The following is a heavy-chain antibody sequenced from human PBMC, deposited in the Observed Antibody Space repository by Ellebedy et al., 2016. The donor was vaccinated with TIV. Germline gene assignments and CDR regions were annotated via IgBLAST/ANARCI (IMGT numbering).Heavy chain of an antibody. CDR2: IYYSGST. CDR1: GGSIRSSSHY. J-gene: IGHJ3*01. V-gene: IGHV4-39*01. D-gene: IGHD3-22*01. Sequence: SETLSLTXTVSGGSIRSSSHYWGWIRQPPGKGLEWIGSIYYSGSTYYSPSLKSRITVSVDTSNSQFSLKLSSVTAADTTVYYCARHSVTHYYDSTAYYSDAFDVWGQGTMVTVSS. CDR3: ARHSVTHYYDSTAYYSDAFDV.